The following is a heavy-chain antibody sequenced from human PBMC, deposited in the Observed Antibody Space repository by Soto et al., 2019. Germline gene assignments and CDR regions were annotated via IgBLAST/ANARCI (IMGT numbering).Heavy chain of an antibody. CDR3: ERRLFGSGWTLDS. J-gene: IGHJ4*02. V-gene: IGHV4-59*13. CDR2: VYHTGST. D-gene: IGHD6-19*01. Sequence: SETLSLTCYVSGASITTYYWRWIRQAPGKGLEWIGNVYHTGSTDYNSSLRSRVTISVDTSKNQFSLNMTSVTAADTAVYYCERRLFGSGWTLDSCGQGALVTVS. CDR1: GASITTYY.